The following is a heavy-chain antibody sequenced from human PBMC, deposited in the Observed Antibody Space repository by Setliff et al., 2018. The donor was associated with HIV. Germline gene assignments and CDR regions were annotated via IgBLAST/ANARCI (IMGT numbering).Heavy chain of an antibody. J-gene: IGHJ3*01. CDR3: VREGEYFDTIGHYLVRRFLDL. Sequence: GGSLRLSCAASGFSFRTYWMSWVRQAPGKGLEWVANMKYDGTEIYYVDAVKGRFTISRDNAKKSVFLHMNSLRGEDTAVYYCVREGEYFDTIGHYLVRRFLDLWGQGTMVTVSS. CDR2: MKYDGTEI. V-gene: IGHV3-7*03. D-gene: IGHD3-9*01. CDR1: GFSFRTYW.